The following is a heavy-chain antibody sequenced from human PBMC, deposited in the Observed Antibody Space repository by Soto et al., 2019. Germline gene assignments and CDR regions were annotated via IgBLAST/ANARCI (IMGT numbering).Heavy chain of an antibody. CDR1: GYTFTSYG. D-gene: IGHD1-1*01. Sequence: ASVKVSCKASGYTFTSYGISWVRQAPGQGLEWMGWISAYNGNTNYAQKLQCRVTTTTDTSTSTAHMQLRSLRSDDTAVYYCARYPISEVQQARVPAFDIWGQGTIVTVS. J-gene: IGHJ3*02. CDR2: ISAYNGNT. V-gene: IGHV1-18*04. CDR3: ARYPISEVQQARVPAFDI.